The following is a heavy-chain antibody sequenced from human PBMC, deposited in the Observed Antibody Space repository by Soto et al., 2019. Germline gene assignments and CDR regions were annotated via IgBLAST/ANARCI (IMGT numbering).Heavy chain of an antibody. V-gene: IGHV1-18*01. CDR3: ARDRGSSGLERPTV. CDR1: GYTFTSYG. D-gene: IGHD1-1*01. J-gene: IGHJ4*02. Sequence: QVQLVQSGAEVKKPGASVKVSCKASGYTFTSYGISWVRQAPGQGREWMGWISAYNGNTNYAQKHQGRVTMTTDTSTSTGYMELRSRRSNDTAVYYCARDRGSSGLERPTVWGQGTLVTVSS. CDR2: ISAYNGNT.